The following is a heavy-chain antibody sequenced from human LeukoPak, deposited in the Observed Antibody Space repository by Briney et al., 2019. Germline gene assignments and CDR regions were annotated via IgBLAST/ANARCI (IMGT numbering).Heavy chain of an antibody. CDR3: ARVPIWSGYYFDY. CDR1: GGSISSYS. D-gene: IGHD3-3*01. CDR2: IYYSGST. Sequence: SETLSLTCTVSGGSISSYSWSWIRQPPGKGLEWIGYIYYSGSTNYNPSLKSRVTISVDTSKNQFSLKLSSVTAADTAVYYCARVPIWSGYYFDYWGQGTLVTVSS. V-gene: IGHV4-59*01. J-gene: IGHJ4*02.